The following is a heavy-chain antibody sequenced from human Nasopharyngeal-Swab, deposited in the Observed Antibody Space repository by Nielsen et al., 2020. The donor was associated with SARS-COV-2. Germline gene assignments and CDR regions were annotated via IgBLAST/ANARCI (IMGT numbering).Heavy chain of an antibody. CDR1: GGAIVSLNSS. CDR2: ISSTGDYI. V-gene: IGHV3-21*01. CDR3: TRDTPAMFAY. Sequence: ETLSLPCPVSGGAIVSLNSSWTCVLQPPGKGLLWVSAISSTGDYIYPAASVKGRFSISRDNAKNSVYLQMDSLRAEDTAVYYCTRDTPAMFAYWGQGTLVTVSS. J-gene: IGHJ4*02.